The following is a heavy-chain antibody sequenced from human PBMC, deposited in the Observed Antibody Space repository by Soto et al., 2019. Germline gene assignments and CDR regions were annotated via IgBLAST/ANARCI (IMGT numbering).Heavy chain of an antibody. CDR2: ISAHNGNT. V-gene: IGHV1-18*01. CDR3: ARETEYYYGSGSQVPHWVGGLFSSVYYYYYGMDV. Sequence: ASVKVSCKASGYTFTGYGVSWVRQAPGQGLEWMVWISAHNGNTNYAQKLQGRVTMTTDTSTSTAYMELRSLRSDDTAVYYCARETEYYYGSGSQVPHWVGGLFSSVYYYYYGMDVWGQGTTVTVSS. CDR1: GYTFTGYG. J-gene: IGHJ6*02. D-gene: IGHD3-10*01.